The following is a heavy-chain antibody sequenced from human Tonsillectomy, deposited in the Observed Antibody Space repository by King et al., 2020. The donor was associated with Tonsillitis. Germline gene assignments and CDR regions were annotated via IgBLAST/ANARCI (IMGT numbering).Heavy chain of an antibody. D-gene: IGHD6-13*01. J-gene: IGHJ6*03. CDR3: ARITAAAGTGYYYYYIDV. CDR2: IDWDDAK. V-gene: IGHV2-70*11. CDR1: GFSLSTSAMC. Sequence: VTLKESGPALVKPTQTLTLTCTFSGFSLSTSAMCVSWIRQPPGKALEWLARIDWDDAKYYSTSLKTRLTISKDTSKNQVVLTMTNMDPMDTATYYCARITAAAGTGYYYYYIDVWGKGTTVTVSS.